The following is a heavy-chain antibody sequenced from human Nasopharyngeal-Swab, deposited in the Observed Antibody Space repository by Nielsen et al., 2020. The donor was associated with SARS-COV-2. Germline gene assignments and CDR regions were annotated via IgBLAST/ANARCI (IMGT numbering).Heavy chain of an antibody. Sequence: GGSLRLSCAASGFTFSSYAMHWVRQAPGKGLEWVAVISYDGSNKYYADSVKGRFTISRDNSKNTLYLQMNNLRAEDTAVYYCASSPGIAAPTGMDVWGQGTTVTVSS. CDR3: ASSPGIAAPTGMDV. V-gene: IGHV3-30*04. CDR1: GFTFSSYA. CDR2: ISYDGSNK. J-gene: IGHJ6*02. D-gene: IGHD6-13*01.